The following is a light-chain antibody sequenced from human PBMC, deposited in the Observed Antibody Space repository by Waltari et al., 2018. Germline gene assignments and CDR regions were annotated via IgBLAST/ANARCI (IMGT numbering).Light chain of an antibody. CDR3: QHFNSY. Sequence: DIQMTKFPSTLSASVGDRVTITCRASQTISDWLAWYQQKPGKAPKVLIYKASYLESGVPSRFSGSGSGTEFTLTISGLQPDDFATYYCQHFNSYFGGGTKVEIK. J-gene: IGKJ4*01. CDR2: KAS. CDR1: QTISDW. V-gene: IGKV1-5*03.